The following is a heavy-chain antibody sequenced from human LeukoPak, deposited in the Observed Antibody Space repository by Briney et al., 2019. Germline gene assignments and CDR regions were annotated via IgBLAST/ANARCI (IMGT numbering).Heavy chain of an antibody. D-gene: IGHD3-9*01. J-gene: IGHJ4*02. CDR1: GGSFSGYY. CDR2: INHSGST. Sequence: PSETLSLTCAVYGGSFSGYYWSWIRQPPGKGLEWIGEINHSGSTNYNPSLKSRVTISLDTSKNQFSLKLSPVTAADTAVYYCARGQYDILTGYYNYYFDSWGQGTLVTVSS. CDR3: ARGQYDILTGYYNYYFDS. V-gene: IGHV4-34*01.